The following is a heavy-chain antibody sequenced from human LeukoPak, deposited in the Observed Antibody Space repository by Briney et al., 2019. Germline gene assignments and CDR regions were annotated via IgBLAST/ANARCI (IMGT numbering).Heavy chain of an antibody. CDR3: ARDYKYAFDN. CDR2: ISSSGSSR. CDR1: GFTFSDYY. D-gene: IGHD5-24*01. J-gene: IGHJ4*02. V-gene: IGHV3-11*04. Sequence: PGGSLRLSCAASGFTFSDYYMSWIRLAPGKGLELVSYISSSGSSRYDADSVKGRFTISGDKAKNSLYLQMNSLRVEDTAVYYCARDYKYAFDNWGQGTLVTVSS.